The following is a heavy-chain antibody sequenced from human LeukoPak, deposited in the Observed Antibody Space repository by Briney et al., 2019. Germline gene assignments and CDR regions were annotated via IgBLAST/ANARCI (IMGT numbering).Heavy chain of an antibody. J-gene: IGHJ4*02. D-gene: IGHD3-10*01. CDR3: AKVAKYYYGSETYYFFEH. V-gene: IGHV3-7*01. Sequence: GGSLRLSCAASGFTFTTYWMSWVRQAPGQGLEWVANINQDGTEKYYVDSVKGRFTISRDNAKSSLYLQMNSLRVEDTAVYYCAKVAKYYYGSETYYFFEHWGQGTPVTASS. CDR2: INQDGTEK. CDR1: GFTFTTYW.